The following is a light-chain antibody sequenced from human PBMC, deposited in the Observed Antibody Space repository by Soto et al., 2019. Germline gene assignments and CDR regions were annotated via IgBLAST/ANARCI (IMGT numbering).Light chain of an antibody. CDR1: SSDVGGYNY. CDR2: EVS. V-gene: IGLV2-8*01. Sequence: QSALTQPPSASGSPRQSVTISCTGTSSDVGGYNYVSWYQQHPGKAPKLMIYEVSKRPSGVPDRFSGSKSGNTASLTVSGLQAEDEADYYCTSYAGSNNFFYVFGTGTKLTVL. CDR3: TSYAGSNNFFYV. J-gene: IGLJ1*01.